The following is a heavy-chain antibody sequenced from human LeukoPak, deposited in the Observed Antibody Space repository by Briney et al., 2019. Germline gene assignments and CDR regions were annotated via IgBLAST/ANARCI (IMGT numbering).Heavy chain of an antibody. J-gene: IGHJ4*02. CDR3: ARRVGGLGYFDY. V-gene: IGHV4-59*01. Sequence: SETLSLTCTVSGGSITTYYWSWIRHPPGKGLEWIGYIYYTGSTIYNPSLKSRVTISVDTSNNQFSLKLTSVTPADTAVYYCARRVGGLGYFDYWGQGTLVTVSS. CDR2: IYYTGST. D-gene: IGHD4-23*01. CDR1: GGSITTYY.